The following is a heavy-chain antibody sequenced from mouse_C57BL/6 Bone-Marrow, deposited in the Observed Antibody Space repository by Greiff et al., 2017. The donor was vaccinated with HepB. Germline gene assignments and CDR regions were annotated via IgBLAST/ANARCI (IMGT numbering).Heavy chain of an antibody. CDR2: ISNGGGST. CDR3: ARGVTTVVGKYYAMDY. Sequence: DVMLVESGGGLVQPGGSLKLSCAASGFTFSDYYMYWVRQTPEKRLEWVAYISNGGGSTYYPDTVKGRFTISRYNAKNTLYLQMRRLKSDDIAMYYCARGVTTVVGKYYAMDYWGQGTSVTVSS. D-gene: IGHD1-1*01. J-gene: IGHJ4*01. CDR1: GFTFSDYY. V-gene: IGHV5-12*01.